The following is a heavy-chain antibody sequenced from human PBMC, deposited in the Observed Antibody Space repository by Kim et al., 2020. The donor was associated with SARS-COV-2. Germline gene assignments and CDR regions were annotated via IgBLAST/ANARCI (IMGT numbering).Heavy chain of an antibody. CDR3: ARDGELYSSGKDAFDF. J-gene: IGHJ3*01. D-gene: IGHD6-19*01. V-gene: IGHV3-7*01. CDR1: GFTFSSYW. CDR2: ITQDGNQK. Sequence: GGSLRLSCAASGFTFSSYWMTWVRQAPGKGLEWVADITQDGNQKYYVDSVKGRFTISRDNAKNSLYLQMNSLRAEDTAVYYCARDGELYSSGKDAFDFWGRGTMVTVSS.